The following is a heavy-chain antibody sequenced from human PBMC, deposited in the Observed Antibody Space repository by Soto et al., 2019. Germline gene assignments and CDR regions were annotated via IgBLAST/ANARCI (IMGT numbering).Heavy chain of an antibody. J-gene: IGHJ4*02. CDR3: ARDHPDYYDCSGYFDY. Sequence: QVQLVQSGAEVKKPGSSVKVSCKASGGTFSSYAISWVRQAPGQGLEWMGGGIPIFGTANYAQKFQGRVTITADESTSTADMELSSLRCEDTAVYYCARDHPDYYDCSGYFDYWGQGTLVTVSS. V-gene: IGHV1-69*12. D-gene: IGHD3-22*01. CDR1: GGTFSSYA. CDR2: GIPIFGTA.